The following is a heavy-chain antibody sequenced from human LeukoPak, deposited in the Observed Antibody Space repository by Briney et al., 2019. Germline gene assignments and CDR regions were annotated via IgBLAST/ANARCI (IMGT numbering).Heavy chain of an antibody. Sequence: SVKVSCKASGGTFSSYAISWVRQAPGQGLEWMGGIIPIFGTANYAQKFQGRVTITTDESTSTAYMELSSQRSEDTAVYYCARARGVDYDSSGYGWFDPWGQGTLVTVSS. J-gene: IGHJ5*02. CDR3: ARARGVDYDSSGYGWFDP. D-gene: IGHD3-22*01. V-gene: IGHV1-69*05. CDR1: GGTFSSYA. CDR2: IIPIFGTA.